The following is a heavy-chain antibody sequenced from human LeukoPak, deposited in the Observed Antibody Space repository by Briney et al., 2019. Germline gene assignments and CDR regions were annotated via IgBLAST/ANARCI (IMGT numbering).Heavy chain of an antibody. D-gene: IGHD3-22*01. CDR3: ARGGDSSGYYVGYYFDY. Sequence: GASVKVSCKASGGTFSSYAISWVRQAPGQGLEWMGGIIPIFGTANYAQKLQGRVTMTTDTSTSTAYMELRSLRSDDTAVYYCARGGDSSGYYVGYYFDYWGQGTLVTVSS. CDR2: IIPIFGTA. CDR1: GGTFSSYA. J-gene: IGHJ4*02. V-gene: IGHV1-69*05.